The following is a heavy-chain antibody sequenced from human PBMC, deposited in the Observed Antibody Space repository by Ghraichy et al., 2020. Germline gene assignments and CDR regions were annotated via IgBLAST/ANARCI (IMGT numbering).Heavy chain of an antibody. Sequence: GSLRLSCAVSGYSISSGYYWGWIRQPPGKGLEWIGSIYHSGSTYYNPSLKSRVTISVDTSKNQLSLKLISVTAADTAVYYCARDTVYSYGSLDYWGQGTLVTVSS. V-gene: IGHV4-38-2*02. CDR1: GYSISSGYY. CDR2: IYHSGST. D-gene: IGHD5-18*01. J-gene: IGHJ4*02. CDR3: ARDTVYSYGSLDY.